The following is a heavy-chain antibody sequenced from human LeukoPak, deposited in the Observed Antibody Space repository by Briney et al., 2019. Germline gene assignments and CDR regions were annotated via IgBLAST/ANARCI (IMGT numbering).Heavy chain of an antibody. CDR2: INHSGST. CDR1: GGSFSGYY. Sequence: SETLSLTCAVYGGSFSGYYWSWIRQPPGKGREWIGEINHSGSTNYNPSLKSRVTISVDTSKNQFSLKLSSVTAADTAVYYCARARGSSGHKLSDYWGQGTLVTVSS. J-gene: IGHJ4*02. V-gene: IGHV4-34*01. CDR3: ARARGSSGHKLSDY. D-gene: IGHD6-19*01.